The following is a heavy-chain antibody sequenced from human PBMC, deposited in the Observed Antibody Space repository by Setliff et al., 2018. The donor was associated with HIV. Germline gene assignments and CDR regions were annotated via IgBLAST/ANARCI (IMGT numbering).Heavy chain of an antibody. D-gene: IGHD6-13*01. CDR3: ARYSSSWYSTIDY. Sequence: ASVKVSCKASGYTFTSYYMHWVRQAPGQGLEWMGRINPNTGDTNYAQKFQDRVTMTTDTSTSTAYMELRSLRSDDTAVYYCARYSSSWYSTIDYWGQGTLVTVSS. V-gene: IGHV1-2*06. J-gene: IGHJ4*02. CDR1: GYTFTSYY. CDR2: INPNTGDT.